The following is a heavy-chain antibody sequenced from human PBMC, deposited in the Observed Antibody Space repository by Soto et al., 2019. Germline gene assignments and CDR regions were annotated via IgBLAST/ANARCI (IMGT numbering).Heavy chain of an antibody. CDR1: GGSISSGGYY. Sequence: TLSLTCTVSGGSISSGGYYWSWIRQHPGKGLEWIGYIYYSGSTYYNPSLKSRVTISVDTSKNQFSLKLSSVTAADTAVYYCARGYCSSTSCYTPLSYYYYGMDVWGQGTTVTVSS. J-gene: IGHJ6*02. CDR2: IYYSGST. V-gene: IGHV4-31*03. D-gene: IGHD2-2*02. CDR3: ARGYCSSTSCYTPLSYYYYGMDV.